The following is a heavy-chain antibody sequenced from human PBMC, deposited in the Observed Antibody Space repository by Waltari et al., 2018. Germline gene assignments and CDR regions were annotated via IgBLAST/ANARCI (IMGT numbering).Heavy chain of an antibody. CDR2: ISYDGSNK. CDR1: GFTFSSYG. V-gene: IGHV3-30*19. Sequence: QVQLVESGGGVVQPGRSLRLSCAASGFTFSSYGMHWVRQAPGKGLEWVAVISYDGSNKYYADSVKGRFTISRDNSKNTLYLQMNSLRAEDTAVYYCASTYNWNGWFDPWGQGTLVTVSS. J-gene: IGHJ5*02. CDR3: ASTYNWNGWFDP. D-gene: IGHD1-20*01.